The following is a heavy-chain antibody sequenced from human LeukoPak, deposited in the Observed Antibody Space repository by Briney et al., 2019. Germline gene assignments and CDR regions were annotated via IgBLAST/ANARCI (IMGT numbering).Heavy chain of an antibody. J-gene: IGHJ4*02. D-gene: IGHD3-22*01. V-gene: IGHV3-23*01. CDR1: GITLSNYG. CDR3: AKRGVVIRVILVGFHKEAYYFDS. Sequence: GGSLRLSCAVSGITLSNYGMSWVRQAPGKGLEWVAGISDRGSRTNYADSVKGRFTISTDHPKNTLYLQMNSLRAEDTAVYFCAKRGVVIRVILVGFHKEAYYFDSWGQGTLVTVSS. CDR2: ISDRGSRT.